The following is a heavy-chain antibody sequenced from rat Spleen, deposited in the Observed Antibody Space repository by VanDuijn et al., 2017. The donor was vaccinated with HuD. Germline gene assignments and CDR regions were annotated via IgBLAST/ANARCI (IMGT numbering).Heavy chain of an antibody. D-gene: IGHD1-10*01. V-gene: IGHV5-25*01. Sequence: EVQLVESGGGLVQPGRSLKLSCAASGFTFSSFPMAWVRQAPKKGLEWVASITAGGGGTYYQDSVKGRLTIFRDNAKRTLYLQMDSLRSEDTASYYCAGTNNGRFAYWGQGTLVTVSS. CDR1: GFTFSSFP. CDR2: ITAGGGGT. CDR3: AGTNNGRFAY. J-gene: IGHJ3*01.